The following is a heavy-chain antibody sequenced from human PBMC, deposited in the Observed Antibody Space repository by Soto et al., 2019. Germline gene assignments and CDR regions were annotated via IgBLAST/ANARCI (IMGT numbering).Heavy chain of an antibody. CDR2: IYYSGST. CDR1: GGSIDTYY. V-gene: IGHV4-59*08. Sequence: PSETLSLTCPVSGGSIDTYYWSWIRQPPGKGLQWIGYIYYSGSTTYSPSLKSRVTISVDRSKNQLSLKLTSVTAADTAVYYCARLGGYYQSLDTWGQGTLVTVSS. J-gene: IGHJ5*02. CDR3: ARLGGYYQSLDT. D-gene: IGHD3-3*01.